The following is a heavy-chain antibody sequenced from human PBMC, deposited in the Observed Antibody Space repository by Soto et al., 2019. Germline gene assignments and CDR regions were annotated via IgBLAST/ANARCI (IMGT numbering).Heavy chain of an antibody. V-gene: IGHV4-61*01. CDR2: IYYIGTT. Sequence: PSETLSLTCSVSALSVNTGKYYWSWLRPPPGKGLEWIGHIYYIGTTNYNPSLKSRVTISVDTSKNQFSLKVTSVTAADTAVYFCAREEKQLSRYGGDFDDWGQGMLVTFSS. CDR1: ALSVNTGKYY. D-gene: IGHD3-16*01. J-gene: IGHJ4*02. CDR3: AREEKQLSRYGGDFDD.